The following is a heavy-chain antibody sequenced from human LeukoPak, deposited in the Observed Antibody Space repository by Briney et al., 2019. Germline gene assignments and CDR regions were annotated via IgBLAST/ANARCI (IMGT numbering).Heavy chain of an antibody. CDR1: GYTLTELS. CDR2: FDPEDGET. Sequence: ASVKVSCKVSGYTLTELSMHWVRQAPGKGLEWMGGFDPEDGETIYAQKFQGRVTMTEDTSTDTAYMELSSLRSEDTAVYYCAREVGPPYYDFWSGYFSASDAFDIWGQGTMVTVSS. J-gene: IGHJ3*02. V-gene: IGHV1-24*01. CDR3: AREVGPPYYDFWSGYFSASDAFDI. D-gene: IGHD3-3*01.